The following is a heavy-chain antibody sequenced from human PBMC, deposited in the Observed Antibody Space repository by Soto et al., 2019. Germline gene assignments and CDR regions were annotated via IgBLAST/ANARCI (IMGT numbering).Heavy chain of an antibody. D-gene: IGHD6-13*01. CDR1: GFTFSSYA. V-gene: IGHV3-23*01. CDR2: ISGSGGST. CDR3: APPPQPGSSSWYGWPDFDY. Sequence: GGSLRLSCAASGFTFSSYAMSWVRQAPGKGLEWVSAISGSGGSTYYADSVKGRFTISRDNSKNTLYLQMNSLRAEDTAVYYCAPPPQPGSSSWYGWPDFDYWGQGTLVTVSS. J-gene: IGHJ4*02.